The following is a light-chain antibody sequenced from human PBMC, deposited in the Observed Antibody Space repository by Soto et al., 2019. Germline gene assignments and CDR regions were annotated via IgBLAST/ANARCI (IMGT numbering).Light chain of an antibody. CDR3: QQHSHWPPWT. Sequence: EIVLTQSPGTLSLSPGERATLSCRASQSVSSIYLAWYQQKPGQAPRLLIYGASSRATGIPDRFSGSGSGTDFTLTISDLEPEDFAVYYCQQHSHWPPWTFGQGTRVEIQ. J-gene: IGKJ1*01. CDR1: QSVSSIY. V-gene: IGKV3D-20*02. CDR2: GAS.